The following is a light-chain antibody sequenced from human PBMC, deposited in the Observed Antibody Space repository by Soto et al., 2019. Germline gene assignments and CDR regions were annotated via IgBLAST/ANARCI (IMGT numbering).Light chain of an antibody. CDR2: INN. V-gene: IGLV1-44*01. CDR3: AAWDDSLNGYV. J-gene: IGLJ1*01. Sequence: VLTQPPSASGTPGQRGTISCSGSSSNIGSNTVNWFQHLPGTAPKLLIYINNQRPSGVPDRFSGSKSGTSAYLAISGLQSEDEADYYCAAWDDSLNGYVFGTGTKVTVL. CDR1: SSNIGSNT.